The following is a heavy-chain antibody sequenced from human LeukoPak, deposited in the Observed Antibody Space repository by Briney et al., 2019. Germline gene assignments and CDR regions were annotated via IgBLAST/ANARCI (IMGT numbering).Heavy chain of an antibody. CDR1: GGSISSYY. CDR2: IYTSGST. CDR3: AVGRGGGDWWALSLTFDY. D-gene: IGHD2-21*02. V-gene: IGHV4-4*07. Sequence: KSSETLSLTCTVSGGSISSYYWSWIRQPAGKGLEWIGRIYTSGSTNYNPSLKSRLTMSVDTSKNQFSLKLSSVTAADTAVYYCAVGRGGGDWWALSLTFDYWGQGTLVTVSS. J-gene: IGHJ4*02.